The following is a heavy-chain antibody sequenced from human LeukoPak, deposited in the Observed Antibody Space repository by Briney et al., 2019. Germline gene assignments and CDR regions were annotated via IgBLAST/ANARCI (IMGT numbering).Heavy chain of an antibody. Sequence: PGGTLRLSCAASGFTFSFHGMNWVRQAPGKGLEWVSGIRTDGVTTYYADSVKGRFTISRDNSKNTLYLQMNSLRAEDTAVYYCARHDPYYYYYKDVWGKGTTVTISS. J-gene: IGHJ6*03. CDR2: IRTDGVTT. V-gene: IGHV3-23*01. CDR1: GFTFSFHG. CDR3: ARHDPYYYYYKDV.